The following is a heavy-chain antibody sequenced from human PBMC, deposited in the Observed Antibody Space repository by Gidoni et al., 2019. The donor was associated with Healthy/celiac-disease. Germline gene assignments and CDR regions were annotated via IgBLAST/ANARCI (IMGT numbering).Heavy chain of an antibody. CDR3: AREYSYGGGALDY. CDR2: IYYSGST. D-gene: IGHD5-18*01. CDR1: GGSISSYY. V-gene: IGHV4-59*01. Sequence: QVQLQESGPGLVKPSETLSLTCTVSGGSISSYYWSWIRQPPGKGLEWIGYIYYSGSTNYNPSLKSRVTISVDTSKNQFSLKLSSVTAADTAVYYCAREYSYGGGALDYWGQGTLVTVSS. J-gene: IGHJ4*02.